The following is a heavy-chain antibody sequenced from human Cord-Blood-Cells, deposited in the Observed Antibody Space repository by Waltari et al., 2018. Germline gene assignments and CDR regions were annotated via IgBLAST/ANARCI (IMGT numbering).Heavy chain of an antibody. CDR2: IIPIFGTT. D-gene: IGHD2-2*01. Sequence: QVQLVQSGAEVKKPGSSVQVSCKASGGTVSSYAISWVRQAPAQGLEWLGGIIPIFGTTNYAQKFQGRVTITADESTSTAYMELSSLRSEDTAVYYCARVLWDCSSTSCSLDYWGQGTLVTVSS. CDR3: ARVLWDCSSTSCSLDY. J-gene: IGHJ4*02. CDR1: GGTVSSYA. V-gene: IGHV1-69*01.